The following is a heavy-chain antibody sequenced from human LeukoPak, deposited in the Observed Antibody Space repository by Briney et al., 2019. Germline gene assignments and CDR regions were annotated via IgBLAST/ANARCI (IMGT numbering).Heavy chain of an antibody. V-gene: IGHV4-59*01. CDR2: IYYSGST. J-gene: IGHJ6*02. CDR3: ARQYYYGMDV. Sequence: SETLSLTCTVSGGSISSYYWSWIRQPPGKGLEWIGYIYYSGSTNYNPSLKSRVTISVDTSKNQFSLELSSVTAADTAVYYCARQYYYGMDVWGQGTTVTVSS. CDR1: GGSISSYY.